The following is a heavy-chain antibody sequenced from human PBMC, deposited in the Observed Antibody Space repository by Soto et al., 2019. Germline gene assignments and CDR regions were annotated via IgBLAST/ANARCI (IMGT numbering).Heavy chain of an antibody. CDR1: GGSISSYY. V-gene: IGHV4-59*01. CDR2: IYYSGST. J-gene: IGHJ5*02. D-gene: IGHD3-10*01. CDR3: ARARLSRSWWFDP. Sequence: QVQLQESGPGLVKPSETLSLTCTVSGGSISSYYWSWIRQPPGKGLEWIGYIYYSGSTNYNPSLKSRVTMSVATSKNPFPLKLSSVTAADTAVYYCARARLSRSWWFDPWGQGTLVTVSS.